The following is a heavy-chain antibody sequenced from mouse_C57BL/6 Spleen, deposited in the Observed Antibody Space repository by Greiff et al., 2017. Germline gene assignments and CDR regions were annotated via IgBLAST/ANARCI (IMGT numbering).Heavy chain of an antibody. D-gene: IGHD1-1*01. CDR1: GYTFTSYW. CDR3: ARWATTVVARGY. J-gene: IGHJ2*01. V-gene: IGHV1-50*01. Sequence: QVHVKQPGAELVKPGASVKLSCKASGYTFTSYWMQWVKQRPGQGLEWIGEIDPSDSYTNYNQKFKGKATLTVDTSSSTAYMQLSSLTSEDSAVYYCARWATTVVARGYWGQGTTLTVSS. CDR2: IDPSDSYT.